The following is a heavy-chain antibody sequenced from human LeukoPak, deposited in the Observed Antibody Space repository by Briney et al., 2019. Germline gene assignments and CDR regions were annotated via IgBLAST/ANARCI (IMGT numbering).Heavy chain of an antibody. CDR1: GFTFNDHY. Sequence: PGGSLRLSFAASGFTFNDHYMDWLRQAPGKGVEGVGRTSNKANSFTTEYAASVGGRFTIPRDDSKNSLHLKIHSQNTEHPAVFYCARGDDYNRRSFDYWAQGTLVSVS. D-gene: IGHD5-24*01. CDR2: TSNKANSFTT. J-gene: IGHJ4*02. CDR3: ARGDDYNRRSFDY. V-gene: IGHV3-72*01.